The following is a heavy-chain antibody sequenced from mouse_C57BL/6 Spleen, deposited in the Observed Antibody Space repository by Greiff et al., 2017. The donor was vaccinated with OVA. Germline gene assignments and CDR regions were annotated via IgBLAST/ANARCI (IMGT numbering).Heavy chain of an antibody. CDR3: AREFITTVGFAY. CDR2: ISDGGSYT. D-gene: IGHD1-1*01. Sequence: DVQLVESGGGLVKPGGSLKLSCAASGFTFSSYAMSWVRQTPEKRLEWVATISDGGSYTYYPDNVKGRFTISRDNAKNNLYLQMSHLKSEDTAMYYCAREFITTVGFAYWGQGTLVTVSA. CDR1: GFTFSSYA. V-gene: IGHV5-4*01. J-gene: IGHJ3*01.